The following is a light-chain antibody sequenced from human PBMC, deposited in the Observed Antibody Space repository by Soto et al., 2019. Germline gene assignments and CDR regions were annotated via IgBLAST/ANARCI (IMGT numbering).Light chain of an antibody. J-gene: IGLJ2*01. CDR2: DVS. CDR3: CSYAGSYTVV. CDR1: SSDVGGYNY. V-gene: IGLV2-11*01. Sequence: QSALTQPRSVSGSPGQSVTISCTGTSSDVGGYNYVSWYQHHPGKAPKLMIYDVSKRPSGVPDRFSGSKSGKTASLTISGLQAEDEAYYYCCSYAGSYTVVFGGGTKLTVL.